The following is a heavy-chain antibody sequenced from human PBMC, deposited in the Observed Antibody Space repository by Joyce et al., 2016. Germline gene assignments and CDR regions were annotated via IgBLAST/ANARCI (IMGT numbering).Heavy chain of an antibody. V-gene: IGHV3-21*02. Sequence: EVQLVESGGGLVKPGGSLRISCAASGFTFSTSSMSWFRRAPGKGLEWVASISSDSTYIFYADSVKVRFTVSRDNAKNSLYLQMNSLRAEDTAVFFCARGGIVYDYSMDLWGQGTTVTVSS. D-gene: IGHD3-22*01. CDR3: ARGGIVYDYSMDL. CDR1: GFTFSTSS. J-gene: IGHJ6*02. CDR2: ISSDSTYI.